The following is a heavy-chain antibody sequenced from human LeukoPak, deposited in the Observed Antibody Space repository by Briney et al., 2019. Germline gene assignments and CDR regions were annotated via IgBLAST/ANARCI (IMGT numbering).Heavy chain of an antibody. CDR2: INHSGST. J-gene: IGHJ4*02. CDR3: ARDFGSSSGSCKD. Sequence: SETLSLTCAVYGGSFSGYYWSWIRQPPGKGLEWIGEINHSGSTYYNPSLKSRVTVSVDTSKNQFSLKLSSVTAADTAVYYCARDFGSSSGSCKDWGQGTLVTVSS. V-gene: IGHV4-34*01. CDR1: GGSFSGYY. D-gene: IGHD1-26*01.